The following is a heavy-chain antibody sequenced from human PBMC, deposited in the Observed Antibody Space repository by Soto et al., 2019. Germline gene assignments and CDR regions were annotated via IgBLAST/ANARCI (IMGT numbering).Heavy chain of an antibody. D-gene: IGHD1-26*01. CDR1: GFSFSSYG. CDR3: AIYSGTYFDY. J-gene: IGHJ4*02. V-gene: IGHV3-23*01. Sequence: GGSLRLSCAASGFSFSSYGMTWVRQAPGKGLEWVSGINRGGDRTYYADSVKGRFTISRDKAKNTLYLQLNSLRAEDTAVYYCAIYSGTYFDYWGQGTLVTVYS. CDR2: INRGGDRT.